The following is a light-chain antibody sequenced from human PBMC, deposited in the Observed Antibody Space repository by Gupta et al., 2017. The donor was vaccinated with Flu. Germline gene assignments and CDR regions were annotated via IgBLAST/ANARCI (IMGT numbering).Light chain of an antibody. CDR3: QQYNYYYT. Sequence: EIVMTQSPATLSVSPGERATLSCRASQSVSSNLAWYQQKPGQAPRLLVYGASTRATGIPARFSGSGSGTDFTLTISSLQPEDFAVYSCQQYNYYYTFGQGTKLEIK. CDR1: QSVSSN. J-gene: IGKJ2*01. V-gene: IGKV3-15*01. CDR2: GAS.